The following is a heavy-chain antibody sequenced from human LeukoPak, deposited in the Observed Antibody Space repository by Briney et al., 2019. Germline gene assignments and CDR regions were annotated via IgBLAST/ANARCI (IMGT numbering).Heavy chain of an antibody. CDR3: ARVTQGDTAIDY. D-gene: IGHD5-18*01. Sequence: APVKVSCKASGYTFTSYGINWVRQATGQGLEWMGWMNPNSGNTGYAQKFQGRVTMTRNTSISTAYMELSSLRSEDTAVYYCARVTQGDTAIDYWGQGTLVTVSS. V-gene: IGHV1-8*01. CDR1: GYTFTSYG. J-gene: IGHJ4*02. CDR2: MNPNSGNT.